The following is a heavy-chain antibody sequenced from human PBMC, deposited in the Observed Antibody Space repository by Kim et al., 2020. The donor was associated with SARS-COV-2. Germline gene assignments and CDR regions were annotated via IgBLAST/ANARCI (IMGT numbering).Heavy chain of an antibody. J-gene: IGHJ2*01. D-gene: IGHD4-17*01. V-gene: IGHV4-39*01. CDR3: ARPGGYGDYEDWYFDL. Sequence: LKSRVTISVDTSKNQFSLKLSSVTAADTAVYYCARPGGYGDYEDWYFDLWGRGTLVTVSS.